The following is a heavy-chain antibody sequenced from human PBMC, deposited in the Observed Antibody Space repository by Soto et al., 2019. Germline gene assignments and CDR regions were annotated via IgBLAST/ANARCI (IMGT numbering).Heavy chain of an antibody. D-gene: IGHD3-3*01. Sequence: SETLSLTCTVSGDSVSSVGFHWAWLRRPPGKGLEWIGYIYNGGSTYYRPSLESRMHMSLDATRYHYSLRLTSVTAADTAVYFCARAPVGLDTISYFDYWGQGKLVTVSS. CDR1: GDSVSSVGFH. V-gene: IGHV4-30-4*01. J-gene: IGHJ4*02. CDR2: IYNGGST. CDR3: ARAPVGLDTISYFDY.